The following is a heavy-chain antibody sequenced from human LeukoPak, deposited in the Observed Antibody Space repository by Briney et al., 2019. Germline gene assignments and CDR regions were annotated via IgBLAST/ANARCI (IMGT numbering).Heavy chain of an antibody. D-gene: IGHD5-18*01. J-gene: IGHJ4*02. Sequence: SETLSLTCIVSGGSISNYDWSWVRQPPGKGLEWIVTMFSSGSTNYNPSLKSRVTMTVDTSKNQFSLKLSSVTAADTAVYYCARGVRGYSRFDYWGQGTLVTVSS. CDR2: MFSSGST. V-gene: IGHV4-59*12. CDR3: ARGVRGYSRFDY. CDR1: GGSISNYD.